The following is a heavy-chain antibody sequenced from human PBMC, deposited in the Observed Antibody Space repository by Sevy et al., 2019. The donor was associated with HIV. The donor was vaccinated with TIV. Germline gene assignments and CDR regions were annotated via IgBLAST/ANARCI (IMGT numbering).Heavy chain of an antibody. CDR2: IWYAGSNK. D-gene: IGHD5-12*01. CDR3: ARDLYSGYAHWFDA. Sequence: GGSLRLSCAASGFTFSSYGMHWVRQAPGKGLEWVAVIWYAGSNKYYADSVKGRFTISRDNSKNTLYLQMNSLRAEDTAVYYCARDLYSGYAHWFDAWGQGTLVTVSS. CDR1: GFTFSSYG. J-gene: IGHJ5*02. V-gene: IGHV3-33*01.